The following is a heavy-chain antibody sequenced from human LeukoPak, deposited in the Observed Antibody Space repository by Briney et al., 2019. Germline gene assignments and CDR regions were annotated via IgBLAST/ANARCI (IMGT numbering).Heavy chain of an antibody. CDR1: GYRFTGYY. J-gene: IGHJ4*02. CDR3: ARDFSLWFDY. V-gene: IGHV1-2*06. CDR2: INANSGGT. Sequence: ASVKVSCKASGYRFTGYYSHWVRQAPGQGLEWMGRINANSGGTDYAEKFQGRVTMTRDTSIGTAYVEVSRLIYDDTAVYYCARDFSLWFDYWGQGTLVTVSS. D-gene: IGHD3-10*01.